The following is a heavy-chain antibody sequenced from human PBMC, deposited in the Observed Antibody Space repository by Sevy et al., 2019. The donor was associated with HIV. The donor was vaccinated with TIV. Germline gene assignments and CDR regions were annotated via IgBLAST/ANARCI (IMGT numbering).Heavy chain of an antibody. CDR1: GYSISSGYY. CDR2: IYHSGST. CDR3: ARRSVDGSRYY. J-gene: IGHJ4*02. Sequence: SETLSLTCAVSGYSISSGYYWGWIRQPPGKGLEWIGSIYHSGSTYYNPSLKSRVTISVDTSKNQFSLKLSSVTAADMAVYYCARRSVDGSRYYWGQGTLVTVSS. V-gene: IGHV4-38-2*01. D-gene: IGHD1-26*01.